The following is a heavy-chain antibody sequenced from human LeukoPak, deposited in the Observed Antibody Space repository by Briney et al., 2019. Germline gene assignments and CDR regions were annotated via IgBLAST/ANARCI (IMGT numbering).Heavy chain of an antibody. Sequence: GGSLRLSCAASGFTFSNYWMHWVRQAPGKGLGWVSRINRDGSSTSYADSVKGRFTISRDNAKTTLYLQMNSIRAQDAAIYCCARDYCSSTSCYLAGVDYWGQGTLVTVSS. V-gene: IGHV3-74*01. CDR1: GFTFSNYW. D-gene: IGHD2-2*01. J-gene: IGHJ4*02. CDR2: INRDGSST. CDR3: ARDYCSSTSCYLAGVDY.